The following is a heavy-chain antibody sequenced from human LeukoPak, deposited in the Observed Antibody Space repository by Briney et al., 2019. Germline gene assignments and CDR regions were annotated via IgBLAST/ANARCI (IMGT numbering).Heavy chain of an antibody. J-gene: IGHJ4*02. D-gene: IGHD5-18*01. CDR1: GGSVSNSLYY. CDR3: ARVLRAASWRSYDY. CDR2: IYYNGDT. V-gene: IGHV4-61*01. Sequence: PSETLSLTCTVSGGSVSNSLYYWSWIRQPPGEGLEWIGYIYYNGDTNYNPSLKSRVIISIDTSSNQFSLSLNSMTAADTAVYYCARVLRAASWRSYDYWGQGSLVTVSS.